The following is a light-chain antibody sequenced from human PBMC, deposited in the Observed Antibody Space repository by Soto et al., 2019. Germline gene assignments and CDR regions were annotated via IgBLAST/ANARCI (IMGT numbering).Light chain of an antibody. Sequence: EVVLTQSPGTVSLSPGERVTLSCRASQSVISKYLAWYQQRPGQAPRLLIYAASSRATGIPDRFSGSGSGTDFTLRISSLEPEDFAVYYCQQYGSSLTWTFGQGTKVEMK. V-gene: IGKV3-20*01. CDR1: QSVISKY. CDR2: AAS. CDR3: QQYGSSLTWT. J-gene: IGKJ1*01.